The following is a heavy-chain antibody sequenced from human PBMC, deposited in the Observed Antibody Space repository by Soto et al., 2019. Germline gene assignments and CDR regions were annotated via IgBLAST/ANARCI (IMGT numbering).Heavy chain of an antibody. CDR3: ARVRTVNYYGMDV. CDR1: GFSFSNYW. CDR2: IKQDGSEI. V-gene: IGHV3-7*05. J-gene: IGHJ6*02. Sequence: GGSLRLSCAASGFSFSNYWMSWVRQAPGKGLEWVANIKQDGSEIYYVDSVKGRFTISRDNAKNSLFLQMNSLRAEDTAVYYCARVRTVNYYGMDVWGQGTTVTVSS.